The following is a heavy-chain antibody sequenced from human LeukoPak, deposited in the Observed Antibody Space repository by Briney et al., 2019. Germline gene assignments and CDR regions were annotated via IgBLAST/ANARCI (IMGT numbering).Heavy chain of an antibody. D-gene: IGHD6-19*01. V-gene: IGHV4-39*07. CDR3: ARGLILAGETLGY. CDR1: GGSISSSSYY. J-gene: IGHJ4*02. Sequence: SETLSLTCTVSGGSISSSSYYWGWIRQPPGKGLEWIGSIYYSGSTYYNPSLKSRVTISVDTSKNQFSLKLSSVTAADTAVYYCARGLILAGETLGYWGQGALVTASS. CDR2: IYYSGST.